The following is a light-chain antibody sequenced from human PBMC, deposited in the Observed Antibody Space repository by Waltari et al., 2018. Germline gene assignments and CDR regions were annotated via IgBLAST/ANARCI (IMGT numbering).Light chain of an antibody. J-gene: IGLJ2*01. Sequence: QSALTQPAPVPGSPGQSSTISCTGTSSDAARSTYVSWYQQHPGKVPKVIIYDVSKRPSGVSNRFSGSKSGNTASLTISGLQAEDEADYYCSSYTSSSTLVFGGGTKLTVL. CDR1: SSDAARSTY. CDR2: DVS. V-gene: IGLV2-14*01. CDR3: SSYTSSSTLV.